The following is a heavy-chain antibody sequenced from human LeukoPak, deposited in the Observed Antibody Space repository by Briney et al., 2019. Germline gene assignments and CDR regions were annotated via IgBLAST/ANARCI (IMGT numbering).Heavy chain of an antibody. CDR1: GFTFSSYS. D-gene: IGHD3-22*01. V-gene: IGHV3-21*01. CDR2: ISSSSSYI. J-gene: IGHJ4*02. Sequence: GGSLRLSCAASGFTFSSYSMNWVRQAPGKGLEWVSSISSSSSYIYYADSVKGRFTISRDNAKNSLYLQMNSLRAEDTAVYYCARGPPYDSRPGHFDYWGQGTLVTVSS. CDR3: ARGPPYDSRPGHFDY.